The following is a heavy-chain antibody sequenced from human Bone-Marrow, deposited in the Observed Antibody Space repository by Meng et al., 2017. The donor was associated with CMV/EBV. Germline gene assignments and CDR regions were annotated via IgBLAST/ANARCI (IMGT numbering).Heavy chain of an antibody. CDR2: ISYDVINK. Sequence: GGSLRLSCAASGFTFSSYAMHWVRQAPGKGLEWVAVISYDVINKYYADSVKGRFTISRDNSKNTLYLQMNSLRAEDTALYYCAKLDTVTVNSWGQGTLVTVSS. CDR3: AKLDTVTVNS. CDR1: GFTFSSYA. V-gene: IGHV3-30-3*01. J-gene: IGHJ4*02. D-gene: IGHD4-11*01.